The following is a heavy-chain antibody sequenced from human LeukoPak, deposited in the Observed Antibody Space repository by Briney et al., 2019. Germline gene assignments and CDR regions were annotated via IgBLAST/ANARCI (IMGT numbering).Heavy chain of an antibody. CDR2: IHYSGST. J-gene: IGHJ1*01. Sequence: SETLSLTCTVSGGSISVYYWSWIRQPPGKGLEWIGYIHYSGSTNYNPSLTSRVTIYVDTSKNQFSLKPCSLTAAYPAVYYCTSHSKYYHDSRGSYVRYFQDWGQGTLVTVSS. D-gene: IGHD3-22*01. V-gene: IGHV4-59*08. CDR3: TSHSKYYHDSRGSYVRYFQD. CDR1: GGSISVYY.